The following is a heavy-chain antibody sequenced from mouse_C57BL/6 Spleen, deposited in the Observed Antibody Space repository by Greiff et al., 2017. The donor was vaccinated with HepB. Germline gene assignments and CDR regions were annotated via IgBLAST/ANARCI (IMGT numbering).Heavy chain of an antibody. Sequence: QVQLQQPGAELVKPGASVKMSCKASGYTFTSYWITWVKQRPGQGLAWIGDIYPGSGSTNYNEKFKSKATLTVDTSSSTAYLQLSSLTSEDSAVYYWARRRGGAMDYWGQGTSVTVSS. CDR1: GYTFTSYW. V-gene: IGHV1-55*01. CDR3: ARRRGGAMDY. CDR2: IYPGSGST. J-gene: IGHJ4*01.